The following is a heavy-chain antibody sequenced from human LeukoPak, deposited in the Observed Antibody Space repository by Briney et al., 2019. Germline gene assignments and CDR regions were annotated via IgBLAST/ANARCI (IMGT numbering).Heavy chain of an antibody. V-gene: IGHV3-30*02. Sequence: PGGSLSLSCVGSGFTFSSYGMHWVRQAAGKGLECVAFIRHDGSKEYYAHSVKGRLTVSRDNSKNTLFLQMNSLRVEEMAVYYCAKEVHPYDSGTYYFDYWGRGTLVTVSS. J-gene: IGHJ4*02. CDR3: AKEVHPYDSGTYYFDY. CDR1: GFTFSSYG. CDR2: IRHDGSKE. D-gene: IGHD3-10*01.